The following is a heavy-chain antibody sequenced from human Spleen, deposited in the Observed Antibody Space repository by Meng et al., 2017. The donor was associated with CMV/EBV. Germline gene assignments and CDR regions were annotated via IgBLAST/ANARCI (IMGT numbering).Heavy chain of an antibody. CDR2: INPSSGST. CDR3: AILNPGRGYCSSIRCSHYDMDV. CDR1: GYTFTSYY. V-gene: IGHV1-46*01. D-gene: IGHD2-2*01. Sequence: ASVKVSCKASGYTFTSYYMHWVRQAPGQGPEWMGVINPSSGSTNYAQNFQGRVTMTRDTPTSTVYMELSSLRSEDTAVYYCAILNPGRGYCSSIRCSHYDMDVWGQGTTVTVSS. J-gene: IGHJ6*02.